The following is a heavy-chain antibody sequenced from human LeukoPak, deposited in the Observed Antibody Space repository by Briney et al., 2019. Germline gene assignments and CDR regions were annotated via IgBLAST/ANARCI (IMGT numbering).Heavy chain of an antibody. CDR2: IYTSGST. V-gene: IGHV4-4*07. CDR1: GGSISSYY. CDR3: ARSTARIAVAGTLADAFDI. J-gene: IGHJ3*02. Sequence: SETLSLTCTVSGGSISSYYWSWIRQPAGKGLEWIGRIYTSGSTNYNPSLKSQVTISVDKSKNQFSLKLSSVTAADTAVYYCARSTARIAVAGTLADAFDIWGQGTMVTVSS. D-gene: IGHD6-19*01.